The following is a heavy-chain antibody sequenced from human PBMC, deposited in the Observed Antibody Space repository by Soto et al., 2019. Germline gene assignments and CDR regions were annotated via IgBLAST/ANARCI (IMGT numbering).Heavy chain of an antibody. CDR2: ISGGGTTT. D-gene: IGHD3-10*01. V-gene: IGHV3-11*01. Sequence: QVQLVESGGGLVEPGGSLRLSCAASGFRFSDYYMTWIRQAPGKGLEWVSKISGGGTTTHYADSVKGRFTVSRDNAENSLYLQMNSLRAEDTAVYYCAGDPYYYGSAFWGQGTLVTVSS. CDR1: GFRFSDYY. J-gene: IGHJ4*02. CDR3: AGDPYYYGSAF.